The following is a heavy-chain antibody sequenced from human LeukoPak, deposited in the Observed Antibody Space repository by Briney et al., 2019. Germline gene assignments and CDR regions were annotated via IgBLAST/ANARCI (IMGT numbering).Heavy chain of an antibody. V-gene: IGHV3-23*03. D-gene: IGHD5-24*01. Sequence: GGSLRLSCAASGFNFNSYAMSWVRQAPGKGLEWVSVFYVGGATYYADSVKGRFTISRDNSENTLYLQMKSLRAEDTAVYYCARGDGYNFFDYWGQGTLVTVSS. CDR1: GFNFNSYA. CDR2: FYVGGAT. J-gene: IGHJ4*02. CDR3: ARGDGYNFFDY.